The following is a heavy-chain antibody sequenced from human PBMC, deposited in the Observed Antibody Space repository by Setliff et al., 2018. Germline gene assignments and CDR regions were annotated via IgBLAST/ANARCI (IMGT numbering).Heavy chain of an antibody. J-gene: IGHJ6*03. Sequence: VASVTVSCKASGGTFSSYVISWVREAPGQGLEWMGGIIPMFGTNYAQKFQGRVTITADESTSTAYMELSSLGSEDTAVYYCAGGQPLVRKYYYYMDVWGKGTTVTVSS. CDR3: AGGQPLVRKYYYYMDV. V-gene: IGHV1-69*13. CDR1: GGTFSSYV. D-gene: IGHD3-10*01. CDR2: IIPMFGT.